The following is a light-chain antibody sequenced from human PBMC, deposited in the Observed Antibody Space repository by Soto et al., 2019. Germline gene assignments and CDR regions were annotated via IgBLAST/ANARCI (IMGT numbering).Light chain of an antibody. Sequence: DIPMTQSPTSLSASVGDRVTITCRASQDIRNFVAWYQQKPGKAPKLLIYAASTLQSGVPSRFSGSGSGTDFTLTITSLQPEDVATYSCQKYSSVPVFGPGAKVEIK. CDR1: QDIRNF. J-gene: IGKJ3*01. V-gene: IGKV1-27*01. CDR3: QKYSSVPV. CDR2: AAS.